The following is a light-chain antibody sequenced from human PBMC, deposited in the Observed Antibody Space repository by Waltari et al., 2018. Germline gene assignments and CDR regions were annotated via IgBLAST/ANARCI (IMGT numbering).Light chain of an antibody. CDR1: SNDVGGYNS. CDR2: DVS. CDR3: SSQSSNDVVL. J-gene: IGLJ2*01. Sequence: QSALTQPASVSGSPGQSVTIFCAGTSNDVGGYNSVSWYQEHPGQAPRVIIYDVSERPSGVSDRFSGSKSGHTASLTISGLQAEDEADYYCSSQSSNDVVLFGGGTKLTVL. V-gene: IGLV2-14*01.